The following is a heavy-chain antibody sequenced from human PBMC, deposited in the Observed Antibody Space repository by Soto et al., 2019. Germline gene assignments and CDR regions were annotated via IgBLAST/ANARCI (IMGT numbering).Heavy chain of an antibody. CDR2: INHSGST. Sequence: PSETLSLTCAVYGGSFTGYYLSWIRQPPGKGLEWIGDINHSGSTNYNPSLKSRVTISVDTSKNQFSLKLSSVTAADTAVYYCARSDVNLGYSSGWSNFDYWGQGTLVTVSS. CDR1: GGSFTGYY. CDR3: ARSDVNLGYSSGWSNFDY. D-gene: IGHD6-19*01. V-gene: IGHV4-34*01. J-gene: IGHJ4*02.